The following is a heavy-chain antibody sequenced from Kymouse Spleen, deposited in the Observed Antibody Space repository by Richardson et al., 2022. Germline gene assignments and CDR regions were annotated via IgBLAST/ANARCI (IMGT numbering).Heavy chain of an antibody. D-gene: IGHD3-9*01. CDR1: GFTFSSYG. CDR2: ISYDGSNK. Sequence: QVQLVESGGGVVQPGRSLRLSCAASGFTFSSYGMHWVRQAPGKGLEWVAVISYDGSNKYYADSVKGRFTISRDNSKNTLYLQMNSLRAEDTAVYYCAKDSLRYFDWLLYYYYGMDVWGQGTTVTVSS. V-gene: IGHV3-30*18. J-gene: IGHJ6*02. CDR3: AKDSLRYFDWLLYYYYGMDV.